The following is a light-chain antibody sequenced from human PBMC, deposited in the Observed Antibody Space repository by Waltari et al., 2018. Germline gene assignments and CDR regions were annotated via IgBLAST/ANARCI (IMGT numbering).Light chain of an antibody. V-gene: IGKV1-5*03. CDR2: KAS. Sequence: DIQMTQSPSTLSASVGDRVTITCRASQSINSWLAWYQQKPGKAPKLLIYKASTLESGVPSRFSGSGSGTEFTVTISGLQPDDFATYYCQQCNTYAFGQGTKVEIK. J-gene: IGKJ1*01. CDR1: QSINSW. CDR3: QQCNTYA.